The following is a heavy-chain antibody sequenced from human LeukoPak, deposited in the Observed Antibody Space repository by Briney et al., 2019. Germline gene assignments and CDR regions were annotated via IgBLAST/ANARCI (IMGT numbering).Heavy chain of an antibody. J-gene: IGHJ4*02. V-gene: IGHV4-59*01. Sequence: SETLSLTCTVSGGSISNYYWSWIRQPPGKGLEWIGYIYSSGSTNYNPSLKSRVTISVDTSKNQFSLKLSSVTAADTAVYYCASLSRPGYCSSTSCYGWGQGTLVTVSS. CDR3: ASLSRPGYCSSTSCYG. CDR1: GGSISNYY. CDR2: IYSSGST. D-gene: IGHD2-2*01.